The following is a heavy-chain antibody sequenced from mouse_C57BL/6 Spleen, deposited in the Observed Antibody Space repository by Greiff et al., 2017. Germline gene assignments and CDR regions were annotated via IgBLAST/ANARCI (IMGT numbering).Heavy chain of an antibody. J-gene: IGHJ2*01. V-gene: IGHV1-42*01. CDR3: ACRSNYSNYSFAS. CDR2: INPSTGGT. D-gene: IGHD2-5*01. CDR1: GYSFTGYY. Sequence: VQLQQSGPELAKPGASVKISCKASGYSFTGYYMNWVKQSPEKSLEWIGEINPSTGGTTYNQKFKAKATLTVDKSSSTAYMELKSLSSEYSAFYFCACRSNYSNYSFASWGPGTPLTVSS.